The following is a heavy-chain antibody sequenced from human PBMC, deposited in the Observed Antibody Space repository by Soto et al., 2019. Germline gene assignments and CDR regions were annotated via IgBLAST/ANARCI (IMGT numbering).Heavy chain of an antibody. CDR1: GGSISSSSYY. V-gene: IGHV4-39*01. J-gene: IGHJ4*02. Sequence: TSETLSLTCTVSGGSISSSSYYWGWIRQPPGKGLEWIGSIYYSGSTYYNPSLKSRVTISVDTSKNQFSLKLSSVTAADTAVYYCARHNLDFDYWGQGTLVTVSS. CDR2: IYYSGST. CDR3: ARHNLDFDY.